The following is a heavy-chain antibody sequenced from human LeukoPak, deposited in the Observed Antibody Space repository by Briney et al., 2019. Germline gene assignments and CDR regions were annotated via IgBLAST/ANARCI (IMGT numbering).Heavy chain of an antibody. CDR2: INHSGST. V-gene: IGHV4-4*02. Sequence: SETLSLTCAVSGGSISSSNWWSWVRQPPGKGLEWIGEINHSGSTNYIPSLKSRVTISVDTSKNQFSLKLSSVTAADTAVYYCAAGWVGATRPPVYWYFDLWGRGTLVTVSS. J-gene: IGHJ2*01. CDR3: AAGWVGATRPPVYWYFDL. CDR1: GGSISSSNW. D-gene: IGHD1-26*01.